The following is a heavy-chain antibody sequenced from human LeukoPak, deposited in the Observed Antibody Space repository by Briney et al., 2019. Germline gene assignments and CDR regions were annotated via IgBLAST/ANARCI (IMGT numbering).Heavy chain of an antibody. V-gene: IGHV3-23*01. CDR2: ISGSGGST. D-gene: IGHD6-13*01. J-gene: IGHJ4*02. Sequence: GGSLRLSCAASGFTFSIYSMSWVRQAPGKGLEWVSSISGSGGSTYYADSVKGRFTISRDNSKNTLYLQMNSLRAEDTAVYYCAKDYRSSSWYEAFDYWGQGTLVTVSS. CDR3: AKDYRSSSWYEAFDY. CDR1: GFTFSIYS.